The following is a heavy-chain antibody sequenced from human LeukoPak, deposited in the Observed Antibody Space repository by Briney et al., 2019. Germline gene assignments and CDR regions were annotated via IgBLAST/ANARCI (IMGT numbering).Heavy chain of an antibody. CDR2: ISSSSGTI. CDR3: AKGGPESTEFDY. Sequence: GGSLRLSCAASGFTFSSYSMNWVRQAPGKGLEWVSYISSSSGTIYYADSVKGRFTISRDNSKNTLYLQMNSLRAEDTAVYYCAKGGPESTEFDYWGQGTLVTVSS. CDR1: GFTFSSYS. V-gene: IGHV3-48*01. J-gene: IGHJ4*02.